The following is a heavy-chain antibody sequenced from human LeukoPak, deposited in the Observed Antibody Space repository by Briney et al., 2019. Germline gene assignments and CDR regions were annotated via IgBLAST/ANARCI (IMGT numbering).Heavy chain of an antibody. CDR1: GGSISSYY. J-gene: IGHJ4*02. CDR2: IYYSGST. D-gene: IGHD6-13*01. CDR3: ARVESPYSSSWPRKYYFDH. V-gene: IGHV4-59*01. Sequence: NPSETLSLTCTVSGGSISSYYWSWIRQPPGKGLEWIGYIYYSGSTNYNPSLKSRVTISVDTSKNQFSLKLSSVTAADTAVYYCARVESPYSSSWPRKYYFDHWGQGTLVTVSS.